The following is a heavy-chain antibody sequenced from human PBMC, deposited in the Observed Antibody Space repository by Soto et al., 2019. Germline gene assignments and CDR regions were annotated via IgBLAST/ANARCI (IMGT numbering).Heavy chain of an antibody. Sequence: ASVKVSCRASGYTFTGYHMHWVRQAPGQGLEWMGWINPNSGGTNYAQKFQGWVTMTRDTSISTAYMELSRLRSDDTAVYYCARDRTCSGGSCYSGKYYYYYGMDVWGQGTTVTVSS. CDR3: ARDRTCSGGSCYSGKYYYYYGMDV. V-gene: IGHV1-2*04. J-gene: IGHJ6*02. D-gene: IGHD2-15*01. CDR2: INPNSGGT. CDR1: GYTFTGYH.